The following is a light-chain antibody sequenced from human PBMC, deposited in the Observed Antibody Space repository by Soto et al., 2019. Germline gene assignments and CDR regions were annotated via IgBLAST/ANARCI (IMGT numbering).Light chain of an antibody. Sequence: EIVLTQSPGTLSLSPGERATLSCRASQSISRNYLGWYQQNPGQAPRLLIYGASNRATGVPDRFSGSASGTDFTFTISRLEHEDFAVYSCQHSGSSPRVLGGGTKVDIK. J-gene: IGKJ4*01. CDR1: QSISRNY. CDR2: GAS. CDR3: QHSGSSPRV. V-gene: IGKV3-20*01.